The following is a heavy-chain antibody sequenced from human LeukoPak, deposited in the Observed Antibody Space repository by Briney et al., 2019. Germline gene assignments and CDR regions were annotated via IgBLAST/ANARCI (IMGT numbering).Heavy chain of an antibody. CDR1: AFTFSSYA. J-gene: IGHJ4*02. D-gene: IGHD5-12*01. Sequence: GGSLRLSCAASAFTFSSYAMSWVRQAPGKGLEWVSGISGSGGSTYYADSVKGRFTISRDNSKNTLYLQMNSLRAEDTAVNYCAKSGGYSGYDLGYWGQGTLVTVAS. CDR2: ISGSGGST. CDR3: AKSGGYSGYDLGY. V-gene: IGHV3-23*01.